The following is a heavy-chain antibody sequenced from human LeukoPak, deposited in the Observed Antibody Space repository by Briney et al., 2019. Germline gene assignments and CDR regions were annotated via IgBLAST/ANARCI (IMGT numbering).Heavy chain of an antibody. V-gene: IGHV3-66*02. CDR3: ARDFPWSDYYYYMDV. CDR1: GFAFDEHG. J-gene: IGHJ6*03. D-gene: IGHD2-8*02. Sequence: GGSLRLSCTASGFAFDEHGMSWVRQAPGKGLECVSVIYSGGSTYYADSVKGRFTISRDNSKNTLYLQMNSLRAEDTAVYYCARDFPWSDYYYYMDVWGKGTTVTVSS. CDR2: IYSGGST.